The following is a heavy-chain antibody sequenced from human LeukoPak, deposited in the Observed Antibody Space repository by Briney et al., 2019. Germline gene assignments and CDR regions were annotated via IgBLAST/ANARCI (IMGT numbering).Heavy chain of an antibody. J-gene: IGHJ3*02. CDR2: ISYDGSNK. D-gene: IGHD3-22*01. V-gene: IGHV3-30*18. Sequence: GGSLRLSCAASGFTFSSYGMHWVRQAPGKGLEWVAVISYDGSNKYYADSVKGRFTISRDNSKNTLYLQMNSLRAEDTAVYYCAKDLEDLVVITTSAFDIWGQGTMVTVSS. CDR1: GFTFSSYG. CDR3: AKDLEDLVVITTSAFDI.